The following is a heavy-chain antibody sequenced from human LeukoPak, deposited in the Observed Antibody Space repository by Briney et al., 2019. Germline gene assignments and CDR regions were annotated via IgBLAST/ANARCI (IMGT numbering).Heavy chain of an antibody. J-gene: IGHJ2*01. D-gene: IGHD1-14*01. CDR3: ARKGTGSERDWYFDL. CDR1: GGSISSYY. CDR2: IYYSGST. Sequence: SETLSLTCTVSGGSISSYYWSWIRQPPGKGLEWIGYIYYSGSTNYNPSLKSRVTISVDTSKNQFSLKLSSVTAADTAVYYCARKGTGSERDWYFDLWGRGTLVTVSS. V-gene: IGHV4-59*01.